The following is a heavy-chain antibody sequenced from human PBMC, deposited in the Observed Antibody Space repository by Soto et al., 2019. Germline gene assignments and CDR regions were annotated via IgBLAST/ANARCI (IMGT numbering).Heavy chain of an antibody. Sequence: GSLRLSCAASGFTFSSYAMSWVRQAPGKGLEWVSAISGNAAGTYYADSVKGRFTISRDNSRNTLYLQMNSLRAEDTAVYYCAKGQSPYSAGWYSDSWGQGTLVTVSS. CDR2: ISGNAAGT. D-gene: IGHD6-19*01. V-gene: IGHV3-23*01. CDR1: GFTFSSYA. J-gene: IGHJ4*02. CDR3: AKGQSPYSAGWYSDS.